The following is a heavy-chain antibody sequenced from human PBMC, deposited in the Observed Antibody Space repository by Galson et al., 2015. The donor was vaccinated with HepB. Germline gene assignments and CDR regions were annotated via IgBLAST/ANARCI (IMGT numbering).Heavy chain of an antibody. CDR2: IYYSGST. CDR1: GGSISSSSYY. Sequence: SETLSLTCTVSGGSISSSSYYWGWIRQPPGKGLEWIGSIYYSGSTYYNPSLKSRVTISVDTSKNQFSLKLSSVTAADTAVYYCLPGVRQQYYYDRSGYRWGQGTLVTVSS. CDR3: LPGVRQQYYYDRSGYR. V-gene: IGHV4-39*01. J-gene: IGHJ5*02. D-gene: IGHD3-22*01.